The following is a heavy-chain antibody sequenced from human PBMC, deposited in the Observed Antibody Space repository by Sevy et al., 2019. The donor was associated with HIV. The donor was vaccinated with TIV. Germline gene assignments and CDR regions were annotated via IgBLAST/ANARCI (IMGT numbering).Heavy chain of an antibody. V-gene: IGHV4-59*01. CDR2: LYYRGRT. D-gene: IGHD6-6*01. CDR3: ARHSIAPRYWYFDV. J-gene: IGHJ2*01. Sequence: LSLTCTVSGGSISSYYWSWIRQPPGKGLECIGYLYYRGRTNYNPSLKSRVTISVDTSRNQFSLKLNSVTAADSAVYYCARHSIAPRYWYFDVWGRGTLVTVSS. CDR1: GGSISSYY.